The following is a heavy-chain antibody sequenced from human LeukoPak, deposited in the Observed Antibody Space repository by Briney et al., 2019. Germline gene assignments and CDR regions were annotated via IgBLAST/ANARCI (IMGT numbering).Heavy chain of an antibody. D-gene: IGHD6-13*01. CDR2: FYPEDGET. CDR1: GYTFTGYY. Sequence: ASVKVSCKASGYTFTGYYIHWVRQAPGKGLEWMGGFYPEDGETIYAQKFQGRVTMTEDTSTDTAYMELSSLRSEDTAVYYCARISSSWFFDYWGQGTLVTVSS. CDR3: ARISSSWFFDY. V-gene: IGHV1-24*01. J-gene: IGHJ4*02.